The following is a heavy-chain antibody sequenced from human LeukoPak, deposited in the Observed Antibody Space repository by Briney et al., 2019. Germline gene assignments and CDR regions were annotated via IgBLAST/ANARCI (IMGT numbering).Heavy chain of an antibody. Sequence: GGSLRLSCAASGFTFSSYAMHWVRQAPGKGLEWVAVISYDGSNKYYADSVKGRFTISRDNSKNTLYLQMNSLRAEDTAVYYCARGVGSSSGSYYYGMDVWGQGTTVTVSS. CDR1: GFTFSSYA. CDR3: ARGVGSSSGSYYYGMDV. D-gene: IGHD6-13*01. CDR2: ISYDGSNK. J-gene: IGHJ6*02. V-gene: IGHV3-30*04.